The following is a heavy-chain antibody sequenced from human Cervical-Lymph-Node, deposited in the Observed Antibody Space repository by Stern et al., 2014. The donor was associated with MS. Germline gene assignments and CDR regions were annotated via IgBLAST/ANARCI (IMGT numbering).Heavy chain of an antibody. CDR2: TSAYKGNT. J-gene: IGHJ3*02. V-gene: IGHV1-18*01. D-gene: IGHD3-22*01. CDR1: GYPFTSYG. CDR3: ARDVTMIVVVNPNDAFDI. Sequence: VQLVPSGAEVKKPGASVKVSCKASGYPFTSYGISWVRQAPGQGLEWLGLTSAYKGNTNYAQKLQGRVTMTTDTSTSTAYMELRSLRSDDTAVYYCARDVTMIVVVNPNDAFDIWGQGTMVTVSS.